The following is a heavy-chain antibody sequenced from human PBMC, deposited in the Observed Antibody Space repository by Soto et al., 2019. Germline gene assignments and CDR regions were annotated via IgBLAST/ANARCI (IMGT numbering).Heavy chain of an antibody. D-gene: IGHD5-12*01. J-gene: IGHJ6*02. Sequence: PSETLSLTCTVSGGPISSGGYYWSWIRQHPGKGLEWIGYIYYSGSTYYNPSLKSRVTISVDTSKNQFSLKLSSVTAADTAVYYCARKFDTASGYEPYYYYGMDVWGQGTTVTVSS. V-gene: IGHV4-31*03. CDR3: ARKFDTASGYEPYYYYGMDV. CDR2: IYYSGST. CDR1: GGPISSGGYY.